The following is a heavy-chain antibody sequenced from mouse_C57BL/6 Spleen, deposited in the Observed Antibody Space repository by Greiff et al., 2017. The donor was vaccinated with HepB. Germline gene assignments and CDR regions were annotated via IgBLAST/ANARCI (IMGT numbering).Heavy chain of an antibody. J-gene: IGHJ1*03. V-gene: IGHV10-1*01. Sequence: EVHLVESGGGLVQPKGSLKLSCAASGFSFNTYAMNWVRQAPGKGLEWVARIRSKSNNYATYYADSVKDRFTISRDDSESMLYLQMNNSKTEDTAMYYCVRHEGYFDVWGTGTPVTVSS. CDR3: VRHEGYFDV. CDR1: GFSFNTYA. CDR2: IRSKSNNYAT.